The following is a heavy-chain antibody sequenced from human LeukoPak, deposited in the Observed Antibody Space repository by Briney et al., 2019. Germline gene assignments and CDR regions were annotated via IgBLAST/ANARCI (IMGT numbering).Heavy chain of an antibody. V-gene: IGHV1-46*01. CDR1: GYTFTSYY. CDR2: INPSGGST. Sequence: ASVKVSCKAPGYTFTSYYMHWVRQAPGQGLEWMGIINPSGGSTSYAQKFQGRVTMTRDTSTSTVYMELSSLRSEDTAVYYCARVVPGLPSDYWGQGTLVTVSS. CDR3: ARVVPGLPSDY. D-gene: IGHD2-2*01. J-gene: IGHJ4*02.